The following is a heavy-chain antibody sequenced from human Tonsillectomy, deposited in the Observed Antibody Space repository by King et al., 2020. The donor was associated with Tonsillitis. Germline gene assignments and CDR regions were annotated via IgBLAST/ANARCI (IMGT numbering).Heavy chain of an antibody. CDR2: IPHSGST. J-gene: IGHJ4*02. CDR3: ARDPYTGNFDL. CDR1: GDYISGGYF. D-gene: IGHD2-8*02. Sequence: VQLQESGPGQVKTSETLSLTCTVSGDYISGGYFWGWVRQPPGKGLEWIGSIPHSGSTYYNPSLKSRVTISIDMSRNQFSLRLNSVTAADTAKYYCARDPYTGNFDLWGEGTLVTVSS. V-gene: IGHV4-38-2*02.